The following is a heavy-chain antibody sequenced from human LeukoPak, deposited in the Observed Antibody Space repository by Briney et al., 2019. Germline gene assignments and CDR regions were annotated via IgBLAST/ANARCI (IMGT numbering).Heavy chain of an antibody. Sequence: GGSLRLSCAASGFTFSSHGMSWVRQAPGKGLEWVSGISGSGGGIFYADSVRGRFTISRDNSKNTGYLQMNSLRAEDTAVYYCAKSATTVTSNFDYWGQGTLVTVSS. CDR1: GFTFSSHG. CDR2: ISGSGGGI. J-gene: IGHJ4*02. CDR3: AKSATTVTSNFDY. V-gene: IGHV3-23*01. D-gene: IGHD4-17*01.